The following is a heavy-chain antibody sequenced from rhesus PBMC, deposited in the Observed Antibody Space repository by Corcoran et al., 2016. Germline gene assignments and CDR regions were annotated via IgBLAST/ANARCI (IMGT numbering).Heavy chain of an antibody. Sequence: QVQLQESDPGLVKPSETLSLTCAVSGGSISDDYYWSWIHQPPGKGLEWIGYIYGSGGGTNYNPSLKNRVTISIDTYKNQFSLKLSSVTAADTAVYYCARDGYGYYFDYWGQGVLVTVSS. CDR1: GGSISDDYY. CDR3: ARDGYGYYFDY. D-gene: IGHD3-9*01. J-gene: IGHJ4*01. V-gene: IGHV4-106*01. CDR2: IYGSGGGT.